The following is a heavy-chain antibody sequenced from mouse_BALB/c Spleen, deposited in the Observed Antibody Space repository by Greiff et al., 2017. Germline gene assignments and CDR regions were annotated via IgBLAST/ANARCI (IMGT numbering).Heavy chain of an antibody. J-gene: IGHJ3*01. CDR2: ISYSGST. CDR3: ARSLYDGYSFAY. CDR1: GDSITSGY. Sequence: EVQLQQSGPSLVKPSQTLSLTCSVTGDSITSGYWNWIRKFPGNKLEYMGYISYSGSTYYNPSLKSRISITRDTSKNQYYLQLNSVTTEDTATYYCARSLYDGYSFAYWGQGTLVTVSA. D-gene: IGHD2-3*01. V-gene: IGHV3-8*02.